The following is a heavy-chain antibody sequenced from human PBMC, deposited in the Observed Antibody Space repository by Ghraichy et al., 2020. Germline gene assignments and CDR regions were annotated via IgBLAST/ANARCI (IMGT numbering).Heavy chain of an antibody. Sequence: GGSLRLSCAASGFTFSSYAMSWVRQAPGKGLEWVSAISGSGGSTYYADSVKGRFTISRDNSKNTLYLQMNSLRAEDTAVYYCAKNEPVGTMIVVDPTIDYWGQGTLVTVSS. CDR1: GFTFSSYA. D-gene: IGHD3-22*01. J-gene: IGHJ4*02. CDR3: AKNEPVGTMIVVDPTIDY. CDR2: ISGSGGST. V-gene: IGHV3-23*01.